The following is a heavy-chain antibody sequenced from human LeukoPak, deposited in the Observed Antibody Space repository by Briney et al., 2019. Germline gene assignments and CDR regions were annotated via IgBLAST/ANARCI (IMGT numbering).Heavy chain of an antibody. CDR2: IDWDDDE. J-gene: IGHJ4*02. Sequence: SGPTLVNPTQTLTLTCTFSGFSLSTSRMCVSWIRQPPGKALEWLALIDWDDDEYYSTSLKTRLTISKDTSKNQVVLTMTNMDPVDTATYYCARTRGYSGYDTVDYWGQGALVTVSS. V-gene: IGHV2-70*01. CDR3: ARTRGYSGYDTVDY. D-gene: IGHD5-12*01. CDR1: GFSLSTSRMC.